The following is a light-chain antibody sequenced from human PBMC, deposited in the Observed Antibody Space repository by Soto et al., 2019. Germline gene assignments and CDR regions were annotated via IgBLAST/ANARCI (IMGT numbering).Light chain of an antibody. J-gene: IGKJ4*01. V-gene: IGKV3-20*01. CDR3: QLYGDSPT. CDR2: DVS. Sequence: EIVLTQSPGTLPLSPGERATLTCRASQTVKSVYLAWFQQKPGQSPRLLIYDVSTRATGIPDRIRASGSGTDFTLTISRLEPEDSAVYYCQLYGDSPTFGGGTKVEIK. CDR1: QTVKSVY.